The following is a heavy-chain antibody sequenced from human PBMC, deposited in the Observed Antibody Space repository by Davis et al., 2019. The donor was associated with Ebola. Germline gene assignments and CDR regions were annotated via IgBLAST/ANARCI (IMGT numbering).Heavy chain of an antibody. V-gene: IGHV4-39*07. CDR3: AGGGCSGGSCYSPDY. Sequence: SETLSLTCTVSGVSISSGSSYWGWIRQAPGKGLEWIGSISYSGNTYYNPPLKSRVTLSVDKSKNQFSLKVSSVTAADTAVYYCAGGGCSGGSCYSPDYWGQGTLVTVSS. CDR1: GVSISSGSSY. J-gene: IGHJ4*02. D-gene: IGHD2-15*01. CDR2: ISYSGNT.